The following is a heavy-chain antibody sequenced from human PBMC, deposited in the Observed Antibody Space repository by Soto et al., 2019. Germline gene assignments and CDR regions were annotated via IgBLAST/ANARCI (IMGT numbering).Heavy chain of an antibody. J-gene: IGHJ4*02. CDR1: GYSFIDYF. V-gene: IGHV1-2*02. CDR2: IHPNSGIT. Sequence: QVQLVQSGAEVKKPGASMKVSCKASGYSFIDYFMHWVRQAPGQGLQWVGSIHPNSGITKFSQEFLGRVTMTRDTSLNTAYVELDGMTSDDTGMYFCWRDVRKGMRVEQPDYWGKGPLLTVSS. CDR3: WRDVRKGMRVEQPDY. D-gene: IGHD2-8*01.